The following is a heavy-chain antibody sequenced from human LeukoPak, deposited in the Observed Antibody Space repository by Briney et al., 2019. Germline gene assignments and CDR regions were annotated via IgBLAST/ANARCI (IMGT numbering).Heavy chain of an antibody. J-gene: IGHJ4*02. CDR1: GFTFSSYS. CDR3: ARDLRPYYYDSSRYFDY. Sequence: GGSLRLSCAASGFTFSSYSMNWVRQAPGKGLEGVSSISSSSYIYYADSVKGRFTISRDNAKNSLYLQMNSLRAEDTAVYYCARDLRPYYYDSSRYFDYWGQGTLVTVSS. V-gene: IGHV3-21*01. CDR2: ISSSSYI. D-gene: IGHD3-22*01.